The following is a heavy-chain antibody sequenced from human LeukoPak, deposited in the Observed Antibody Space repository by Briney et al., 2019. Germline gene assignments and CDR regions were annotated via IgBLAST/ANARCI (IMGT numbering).Heavy chain of an antibody. V-gene: IGHV4-39*01. J-gene: IGHJ6*02. D-gene: IGHD5-12*01. Sequence: SETLSLTCTVSGGSISSSSYYWGWIRQPPGKGVEWIGSIYYSGSTYYNPSLKSRVTISVDTSKNQFSLKLSSVTAADTAVYYCARLRWLRYYYYYYGMDVWGQGTTVTVSS. CDR3: ARLRWLRYYYYYYGMDV. CDR2: IYYSGST. CDR1: GGSISSSSYY.